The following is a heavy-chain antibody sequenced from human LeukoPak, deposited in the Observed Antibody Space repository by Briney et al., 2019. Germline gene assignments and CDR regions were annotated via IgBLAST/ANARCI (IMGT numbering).Heavy chain of an antibody. J-gene: IGHJ4*02. D-gene: IGHD1-1*01. V-gene: IGHV3-74*01. CDR1: GFTFNTYP. CDR3: TSGANWAFDH. Sequence: GGSLRLSCTASGFTFNTYPMHWLRQAPGKGLVWVSRVYSDGSDSRHADSVKGRFTISRDNAKNTLYLQMNSLRVEDTAVYYCTSGANWAFDHWGQGTLVTVSS. CDR2: VYSDGSDS.